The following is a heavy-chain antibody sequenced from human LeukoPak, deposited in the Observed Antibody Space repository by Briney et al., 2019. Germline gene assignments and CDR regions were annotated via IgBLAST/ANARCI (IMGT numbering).Heavy chain of an antibody. V-gene: IGHV3-53*01. Sequence: GGSLRLSCAASGFTVSSNYMSWVRRAPGKGLEWVSVIYSGGSTYYADSVKGRFTISRDNSKNTLYLQMNSLRAEDTAVYYCARAGETYYDFWSGWGAFDIWGQGTMVTVSS. D-gene: IGHD3-3*01. J-gene: IGHJ3*02. CDR3: ARAGETYYDFWSGWGAFDI. CDR2: IYSGGST. CDR1: GFTVSSNY.